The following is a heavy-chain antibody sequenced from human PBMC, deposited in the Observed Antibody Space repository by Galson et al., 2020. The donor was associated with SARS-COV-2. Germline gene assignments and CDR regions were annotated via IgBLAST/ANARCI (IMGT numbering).Heavy chain of an antibody. CDR2: ISTEGNT. D-gene: IGHD1-26*01. CDR1: GGSISFYY. Sequence: SETLSLTCSVSGGSISFYYLNRIRQPAGKGLEWIGRISTEGNTNYNPYLQSRVTMSVDTSNNQFSLRVTSVTAADTAVYYCGRGEHTIDSWGQGTLVTVSS. CDR3: GRGEHTIDS. J-gene: IGHJ4*02. V-gene: IGHV4-4*07.